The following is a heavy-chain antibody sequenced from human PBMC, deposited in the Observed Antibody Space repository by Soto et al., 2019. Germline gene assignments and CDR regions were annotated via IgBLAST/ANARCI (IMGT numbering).Heavy chain of an antibody. CDR2: ISYDGSNK. CDR1: GFTFSSYG. CDR3: AKDVVVGATTGLGDYYYYYGMDV. J-gene: IGHJ6*02. Sequence: GGSLRLSCAASGFTFSSYGMHWVRQAPGKGLEGVAVISYDGSNKYYADSVKGRFTISRDNSKNTLYLQMNSLRAEDTAVYYCAKDVVVGATTGLGDYYYYYGMDVWGQGTTVTVSS. D-gene: IGHD1-26*01. V-gene: IGHV3-30*18.